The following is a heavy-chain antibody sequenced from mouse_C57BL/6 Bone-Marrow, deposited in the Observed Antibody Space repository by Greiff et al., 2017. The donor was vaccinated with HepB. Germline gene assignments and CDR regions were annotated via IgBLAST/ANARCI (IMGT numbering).Heavy chain of an antibody. J-gene: IGHJ2*01. V-gene: IGHV2-2*01. CDR3: ARDSAAYCSNDVDY. Sequence: QVQLQQSGPGLVQPSQSLSITCTVSGFSLTSYGVHWVRQSPGKGLEWLGVIWSGGSTDYNAAFISRLSLSKDNSKSQVFFKMNSLQADDTAIYYCARDSAAYCSNDVDYWGQGTTLTVSS. CDR2: IWSGGST. CDR1: GFSLTSYG. D-gene: IGHD2-5*01.